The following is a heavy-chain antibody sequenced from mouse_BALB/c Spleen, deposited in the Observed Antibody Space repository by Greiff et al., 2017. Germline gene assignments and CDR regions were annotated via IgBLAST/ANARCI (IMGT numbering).Heavy chain of an antibody. CDR3: ARNPYYYGYYAMDY. J-gene: IGHJ4*01. CDR2: IWSGGST. D-gene: IGHD1-2*01. V-gene: IGHV2-2*02. CDR1: GFSLTSYG. Sequence: QVHVKQSGPGLVQPSQSLSITCTVSGFSLTSYGVHWVRQSPGKGLEWLGVIWSGGSTDYNAAFISRLSISKDNSKSQVFFKMNSLQANDTAIYYCARNPYYYGYYAMDYWGQGTSVTVSS.